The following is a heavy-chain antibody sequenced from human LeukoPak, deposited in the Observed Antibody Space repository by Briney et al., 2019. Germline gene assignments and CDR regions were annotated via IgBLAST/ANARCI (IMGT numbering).Heavy chain of an antibody. V-gene: IGHV3-33*06. CDR1: GFTFSSYS. CDR2: IWYDGSNK. Sequence: QPGRSLRLSCAASGFTFSSYSMHWVRQAPGKGLEWVAVIWYDGSNKYYADSVKGRFTISRDNSKNTLYLQMNSLRAEDTAVYYCAKDRHSSWYRAEYFQHWGQGTLVTVSS. D-gene: IGHD6-13*01. CDR3: AKDRHSSWYRAEYFQH. J-gene: IGHJ1*01.